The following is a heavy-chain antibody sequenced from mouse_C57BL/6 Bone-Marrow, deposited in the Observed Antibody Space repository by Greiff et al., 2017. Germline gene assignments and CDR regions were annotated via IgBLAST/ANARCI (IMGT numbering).Heavy chain of an antibody. D-gene: IGHD2-5*01. V-gene: IGHV5-16*01. CDR1: GFTFSDYY. Sequence: EVKLVESEGGLVQPGSSMKLSCTASGFTFSDYYMAWVRQVPEKGLEWVANINYDGSSTYYLDSLKSRFIISRDNAKNILYLQMSSLKSEDTATYYCARGYYSNLPYYFDYWGQGTTLTVSS. CDR2: INYDGSST. CDR3: ARGYYSNLPYYFDY. J-gene: IGHJ2*01.